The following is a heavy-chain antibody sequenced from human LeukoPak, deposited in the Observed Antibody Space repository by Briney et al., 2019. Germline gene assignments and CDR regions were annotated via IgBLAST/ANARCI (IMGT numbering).Heavy chain of an antibody. V-gene: IGHV1-58*02. CDR3: AASATGYDFWTPFDP. Sequence: ASVKVSCKASGFTFTSSAMQWVRQARGQRLEWIGWIVVGSGNTNYAQKFQERVTITGDMSTSTAYMELSSLRSEDTAVYYCAASATGYDFWTPFDPWGQGTLVTVSS. J-gene: IGHJ5*02. D-gene: IGHD3-3*01. CDR2: IVVGSGNT. CDR1: GFTFTSSA.